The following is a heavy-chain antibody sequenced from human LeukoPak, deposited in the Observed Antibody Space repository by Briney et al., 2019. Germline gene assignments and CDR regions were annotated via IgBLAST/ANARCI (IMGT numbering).Heavy chain of an antibody. D-gene: IGHD6-13*01. J-gene: IGHJ4*02. V-gene: IGHV1-2*02. CDR2: INPNSGDT. Sequence: ASVKVSCKASGYTFTGYYLHWVRQAPGQGLEWMGWINPNSGDTNYAQKFQGRVTMTRDTSISTAYMELRRLRSDDTAVYYCARGGGSAAGVFDYWGQGTLVSVSS. CDR3: ARGGGSAAGVFDY. CDR1: GYTFTGYY.